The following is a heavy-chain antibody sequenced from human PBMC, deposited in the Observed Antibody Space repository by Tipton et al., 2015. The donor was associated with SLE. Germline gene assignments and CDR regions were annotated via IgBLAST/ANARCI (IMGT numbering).Heavy chain of an antibody. Sequence: TLSLTCAVYGGSFSGYYWSWIRQPPGKGLEWIGEINHRGSTNYNPSLKSRVTISVDTSKNQFSLKLSSVTAADTAVYYCARPGVAYGGYGAWADWGQGTMLTVSS. V-gene: IGHV4-34*01. CDR1: GGSFSGYY. J-gene: IGHJ3*01. CDR2: INHRGST. CDR3: ARPGVAYGGYGAWAD. D-gene: IGHD5-12*01.